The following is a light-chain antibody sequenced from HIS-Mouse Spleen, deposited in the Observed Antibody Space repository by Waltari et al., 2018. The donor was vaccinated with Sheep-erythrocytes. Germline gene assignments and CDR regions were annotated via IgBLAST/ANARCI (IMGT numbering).Light chain of an antibody. J-gene: IGLJ3*02. Sequence: GQSITISCTGTSSDVGSYNLVSWYQQHPGKAPKLMIYEGSKRPSGVSNRFSGSKSGNTASLTISGLQAEDEADYYCCSYAGSSTPWVFGGGTKLTIL. CDR2: EGS. V-gene: IGLV2-23*01. CDR1: SSDVGSYNL. CDR3: CSYAGSSTPWV.